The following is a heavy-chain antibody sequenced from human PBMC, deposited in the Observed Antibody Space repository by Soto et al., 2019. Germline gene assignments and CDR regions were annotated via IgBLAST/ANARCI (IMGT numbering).Heavy chain of an antibody. CDR3: GDLDGSFFGMDV. V-gene: IGHV3-15*01. D-gene: IGHD3-10*01. J-gene: IGHJ6*02. Sequence: EVQLVASGGGLVKPGGSLRLSCAGSKVTAWMSWVRQAPGKGLQWVGRIKSKAAGETTDYAEPVQGRFTISRDDSKDMVYLEMNSLKIEDTAVYSCGDLDGSFFGMDVWGQWTTVTVSS. CDR2: IKSKAAGETT. CDR1: KVTAW.